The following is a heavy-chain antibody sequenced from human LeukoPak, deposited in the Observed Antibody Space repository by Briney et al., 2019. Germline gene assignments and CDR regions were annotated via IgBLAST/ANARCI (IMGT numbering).Heavy chain of an antibody. V-gene: IGHV3-48*02. CDR2: ISSGSESST. J-gene: IGHJ4*02. D-gene: IGHD6-13*01. CDR1: GFTFSSYS. CDR3: AREYSSSYYFDY. Sequence: PGGSLRLSCAASGFTFSSYSMNWVCQVPGKGLEWVSYISSGSESSTYYADSVKGRFTISRDNAKNSLYLQMNSLRDEDTAVYYCAREYSSSYYFDYWGPGTLVTVSS.